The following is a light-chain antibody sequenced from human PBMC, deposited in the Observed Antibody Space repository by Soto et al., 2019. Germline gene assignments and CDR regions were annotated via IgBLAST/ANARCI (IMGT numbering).Light chain of an antibody. CDR1: QDISNY. V-gene: IGKV1-27*01. CDR2: AES. Sequence: DIQMTQSPSSLSASIGDRVTITCRASQDISNYLSCYQQRPGQIPELLIYAESTLQSGVPSRFSGSGSGTDFNLTISSLQPEDVATYYCQPSSSAARTFGPAKNVDLK. CDR3: QPSSSAART. J-gene: IGKJ3*01.